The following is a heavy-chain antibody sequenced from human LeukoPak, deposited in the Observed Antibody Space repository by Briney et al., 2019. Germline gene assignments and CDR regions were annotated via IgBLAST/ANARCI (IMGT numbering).Heavy chain of an antibody. CDR1: GFTFSSYS. J-gene: IGHJ4*02. CDR2: ISTSSNI. CDR3: ARDRTYGSGSYSFDY. V-gene: IGHV3-21*01. Sequence: GGSLSLSCAASGFTFSSYSMNWVRQAPGKGLEWVSSISTSSNIYYADSVKGRFTISRDNAKNSLYLQMNSLRAEDTAVYYCARDRTYGSGSYSFDYWGQGTLVTVSS. D-gene: IGHD3-10*01.